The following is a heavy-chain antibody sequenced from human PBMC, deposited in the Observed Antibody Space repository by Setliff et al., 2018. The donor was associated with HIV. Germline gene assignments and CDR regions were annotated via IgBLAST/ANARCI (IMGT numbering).Heavy chain of an antibody. CDR1: GASFNDYY. D-gene: IGHD6-13*01. CDR3: ASLRRSNLFPWFGP. J-gene: IGHJ5*02. CDR2: ISQSGSA. Sequence: KTSETLSLTCAVYGASFNDYYWNWVRQPLGKGLEWIGEISQSGSAIYHPSLKSRVSMSVDTSKNQLSLKLKSVTAADTAMYYCASLRRSNLFPWFGPWGQGTLVTVSS. V-gene: IGHV4-34*01.